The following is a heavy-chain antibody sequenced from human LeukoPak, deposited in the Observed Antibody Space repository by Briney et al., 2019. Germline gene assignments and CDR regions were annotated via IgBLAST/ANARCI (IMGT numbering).Heavy chain of an antibody. Sequence: GASVKVSCKASGGTFSSYAISWVRQAPGQGLEWMGRIIPIFGTANYSQKFQSRVTITTDESTSTAYMELSSLRSEDTAVYYCAREGAKIAFDIWGQGTTVTVSS. CDR1: GGTFSSYA. D-gene: IGHD3-16*01. CDR3: AREGAKIAFDI. CDR2: IIPIFGTA. V-gene: IGHV1-69*05. J-gene: IGHJ3*02.